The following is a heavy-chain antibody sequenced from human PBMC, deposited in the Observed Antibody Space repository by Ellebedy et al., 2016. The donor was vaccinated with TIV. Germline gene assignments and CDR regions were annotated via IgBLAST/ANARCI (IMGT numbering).Heavy chain of an antibody. V-gene: IGHV3-30*18. J-gene: IGHJ6*02. CDR1: GFTFSSYG. D-gene: IGHD5-12*01. CDR3: AKDLTYLLYSGYDILRDYYYYGMDV. Sequence: GGSLRLXCAASGFTFSSYGMHWVRQAPGKGLEWVAVISYDGSNKYYADSVKGRFTISRDNSKNTLYLQMNSLRAEDTAVYYCAKDLTYLLYSGYDILRDYYYYGMDVWGQGTTVTVSS. CDR2: ISYDGSNK.